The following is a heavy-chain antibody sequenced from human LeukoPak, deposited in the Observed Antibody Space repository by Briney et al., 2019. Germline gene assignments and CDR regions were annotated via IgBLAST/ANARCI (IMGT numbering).Heavy chain of an antibody. Sequence: SETLSLTCTVSGGSISSYYWGWIRQPPGKGLEWIGSIYYSGSIYYNPSLKSRLTISVDTSKNQFSLKLTSVSAADTAVYYCARHFRREGGWFEPWGQGTLVTVSS. V-gene: IGHV4-39*01. CDR3: ARHFRREGGWFEP. CDR1: GGSISSYY. CDR2: IYYSGSI. J-gene: IGHJ5*02. D-gene: IGHD1-26*01.